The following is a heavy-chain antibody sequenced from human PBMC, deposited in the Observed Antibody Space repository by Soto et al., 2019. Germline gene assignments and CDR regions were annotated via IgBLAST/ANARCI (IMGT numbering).Heavy chain of an antibody. CDR3: ARDLWGYCGADCYPLDV. Sequence: TSETLSLTCAVSGGSISSGGYSWSWIRQPPGKGLEWIGYIYHSGSTYYNPSLKSRVTISVDRSKNQFSLKLSSVTAADTAVYYCARDLWGYCGADCYPLDVWGQGNTVTVSS. CDR1: GGSISSGGYS. D-gene: IGHD2-21*02. J-gene: IGHJ6*02. CDR2: IYHSGST. V-gene: IGHV4-30-2*01.